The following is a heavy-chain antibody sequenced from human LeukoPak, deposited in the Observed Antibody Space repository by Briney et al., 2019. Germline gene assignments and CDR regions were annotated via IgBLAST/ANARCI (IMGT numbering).Heavy chain of an antibody. J-gene: IGHJ4*02. CDR2: ITGSGASI. D-gene: IGHD6-13*01. Sequence: SGGSLRLSCAASGFTFSSYAMTWVRQAPGKGLEWVSAITGSGASIYYADSVKGRFTISRDNFNNTLYLQMNSLRADDTAVYYCAKVGPQLVWYFFDHCGQGTLVTVSS. V-gene: IGHV3-23*01. CDR1: GFTFSSYA. CDR3: AKVGPQLVWYFFDH.